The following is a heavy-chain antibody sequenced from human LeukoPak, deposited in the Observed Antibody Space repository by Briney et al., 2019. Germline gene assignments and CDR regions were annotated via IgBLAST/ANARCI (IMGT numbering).Heavy chain of an antibody. CDR3: ARDLEGGYSSRPTFDY. Sequence: PSETLSLTCTVSGGSISSYYRGWIRQPPGEGLEWIGYIYYSGSTNSNPSLKSRVTISEDTSKNQFSLKLSSVAAADTAVYYCARDLEGGYSSRPTFDYWGQGTLVTVSS. CDR1: GGSISSYY. D-gene: IGHD6-13*01. J-gene: IGHJ4*02. CDR2: IYYSGST. V-gene: IGHV4-59*01.